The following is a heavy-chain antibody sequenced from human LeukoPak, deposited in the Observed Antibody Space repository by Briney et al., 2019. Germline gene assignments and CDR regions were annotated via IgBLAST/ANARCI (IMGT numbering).Heavy chain of an antibody. D-gene: IGHD1-26*01. J-gene: IGHJ6*02. V-gene: IGHV7-4-1*02. CDR2: INTNTGNP. CDR3: ARGGRVGGDYYGMDV. Sequence: GASVKVSCKASGYTFTSYAMNWVRQAPGQGLEWMGWINTNTGNPTYAQGFTGRFVFSLDTSVSTAYLQISSLKAEDTAVYYCARGGRVGGDYYGMDVRGQGTTVTVSS. CDR1: GYTFTSYA.